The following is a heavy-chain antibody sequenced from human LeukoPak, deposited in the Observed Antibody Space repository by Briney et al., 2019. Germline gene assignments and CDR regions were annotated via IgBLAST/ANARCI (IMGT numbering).Heavy chain of an antibody. J-gene: IGHJ4*02. CDR3: GSQGYTASYYFFDY. CDR2: IYTTGTT. V-gene: IGHV4-4*07. CDR1: SGSIRSYY. Sequence: SETLSLTCTVSSGSIRSYYWGWVRQPPGKGLEWIGRIYTTGTTQYNPSLKSRVTMSVDTSTNQFSLNLRSMTAADTAVYYCGSQGYTASYYFFDYWSQGTLVAVS. D-gene: IGHD1-26*01.